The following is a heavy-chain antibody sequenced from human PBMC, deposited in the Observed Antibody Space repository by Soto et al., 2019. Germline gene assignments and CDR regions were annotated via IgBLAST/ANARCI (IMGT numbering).Heavy chain of an antibody. CDR1: GGTFSSYA. CDR3: ARGCKGGSCYTYYWYFDL. Sequence: QVQLVQPGAEVKKPGSSVKVSCKASGGTFSSYAISWVRQAPGQGLEWMGGIIPIFGTANYAQKFQGRVTITADESTSTAYMELSSLRSEDTAVYYCARGCKGGSCYTYYWYFDLWGRGTLVTVSS. V-gene: IGHV1-69*01. D-gene: IGHD2-15*01. CDR2: IIPIFGTA. J-gene: IGHJ2*01.